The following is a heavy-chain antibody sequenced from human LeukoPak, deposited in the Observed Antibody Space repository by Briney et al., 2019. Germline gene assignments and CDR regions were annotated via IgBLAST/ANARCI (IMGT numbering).Heavy chain of an antibody. CDR2: ISSSSSYI. CDR1: GFTSINAW. Sequence: GGSLRLSCAASGFTSINAWMSWVRQAPGKGLELVSSISSSSSYIYYADSVKGRFTISRDNAKNSLYLQMNSLRAEDTAVYYCARVVVGATNLDYWGQGTLVTVSS. V-gene: IGHV3-21*01. CDR3: ARVVVGATNLDY. D-gene: IGHD1-26*01. J-gene: IGHJ4*02.